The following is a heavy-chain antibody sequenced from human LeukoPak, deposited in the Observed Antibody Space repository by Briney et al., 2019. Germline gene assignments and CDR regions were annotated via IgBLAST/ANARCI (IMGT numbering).Heavy chain of an antibody. CDR1: EFSFSDYY. Sequence: GGALRLSCAASEFSFSDYYMNWVRQAPGKGLEWGSYISSSGSTTHYADSVKGRFTISRDNAKNSLYLQMNSLRAEDTAVYYCARDFEVAAYYYYYGMDVWGQGTMVTVSS. CDR3: ARDFEVAAYYYYYGMDV. J-gene: IGHJ6*02. CDR2: ISSSGSTT. D-gene: IGHD3-10*01. V-gene: IGHV3-11*01.